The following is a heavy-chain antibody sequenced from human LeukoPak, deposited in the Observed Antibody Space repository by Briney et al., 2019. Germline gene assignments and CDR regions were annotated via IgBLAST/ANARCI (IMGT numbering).Heavy chain of an antibody. CDR3: ASHKRGSDDAFDI. D-gene: IGHD6-25*01. Sequence: GESLKISCKGFGYSFTSYWISWVRQMPGKGLEWMGRIDPSDSYTNYSPSFQGHVTISADKSISTAYLQWSSLKASDTAMYYCASHKRGSDDAFDIWGQGTMVTVSS. CDR2: IDPSDSYT. J-gene: IGHJ3*02. CDR1: GYSFTSYW. V-gene: IGHV5-10-1*01.